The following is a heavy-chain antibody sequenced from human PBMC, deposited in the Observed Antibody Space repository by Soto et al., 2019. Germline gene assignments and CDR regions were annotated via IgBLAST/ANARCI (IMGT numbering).Heavy chain of an antibody. J-gene: IGHJ5*02. CDR3: ARELPPDL. Sequence: GGSLRLSCVDPGFTFTTYALHWIRQAPGKGLEWVAVISPNGNNQYYADSVKGRFTISRDISKNILFLQMNNLRAEDSAIYYCARELPPDLWGQGTLVTVSS. V-gene: IGHV3-30*14. CDR1: GFTFTTYA. CDR2: ISPNGNNQ. D-gene: IGHD2-15*01.